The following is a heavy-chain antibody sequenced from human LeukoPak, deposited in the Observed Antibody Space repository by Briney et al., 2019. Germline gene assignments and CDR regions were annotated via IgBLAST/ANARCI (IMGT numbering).Heavy chain of an antibody. V-gene: IGHV5-51*01. D-gene: IGHD3-22*01. Sequence: GESLKISCKGSGYSFTSYWIGWVRQMPGKGLEWMGIIYPGDSDTRYSPSFQGQVTISADKSISTAYLQWSSLKASDTAMYYCATTYYGSSGYYSPFDYWGQGTLVTVSS. J-gene: IGHJ4*02. CDR1: GYSFTSYW. CDR3: ATTYYGSSGYYSPFDY. CDR2: IYPGDSDT.